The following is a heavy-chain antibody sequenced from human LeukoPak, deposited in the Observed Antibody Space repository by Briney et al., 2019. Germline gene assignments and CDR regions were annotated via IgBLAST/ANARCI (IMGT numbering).Heavy chain of an antibody. Sequence: KPSETLSLTCAVYGGSFSGYYWSWIRQPPGKGLEWIGEINHSGSTNYNPSLKSRVTISVDTSKNQFSLKLSSVTAADTAVYYCARLDCTTTTCDAFDVWGQGTMVTVSS. V-gene: IGHV4-34*01. D-gene: IGHD2-2*01. CDR1: GGSFSGYY. CDR2: INHSGST. J-gene: IGHJ3*01. CDR3: ARLDCTTTTCDAFDV.